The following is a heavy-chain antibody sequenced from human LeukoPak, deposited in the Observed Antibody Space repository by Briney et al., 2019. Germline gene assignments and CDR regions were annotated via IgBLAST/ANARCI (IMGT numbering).Heavy chain of an antibody. CDR1: GGSISSHY. CDR3: ARRDIATGIDF. Sequence: SETLSLTCTVSGGSISSHYWSWLRQPPVKGLEFIGYISHSGTAGYNPTHKSRVTISIDTPKNQFSLKLSSVSAADTAVYYCARRDIATGIDFWGQGILVTVSS. CDR2: ISHSGTA. J-gene: IGHJ4*02. D-gene: IGHD3-9*01. V-gene: IGHV4-59*11.